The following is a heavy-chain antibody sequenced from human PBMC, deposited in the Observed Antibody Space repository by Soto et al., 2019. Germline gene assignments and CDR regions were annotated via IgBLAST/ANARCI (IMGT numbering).Heavy chain of an antibody. Sequence: SETLSLTCTASGGSISSYYWSWIRQPPGKGLEWIGYIYYSGSTNYNPSLKSRVTISVDTSKNQFSLKLSSVTAADTAVYYCARVRGPTVVGNNWFDPWGQGTLVTVSS. CDR2: IYYSGST. D-gene: IGHD4-17*01. CDR3: ARVRGPTVVGNNWFDP. J-gene: IGHJ5*02. CDR1: GGSISSYY. V-gene: IGHV4-59*01.